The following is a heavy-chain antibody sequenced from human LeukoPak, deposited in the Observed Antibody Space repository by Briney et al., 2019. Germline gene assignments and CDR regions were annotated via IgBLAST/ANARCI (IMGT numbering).Heavy chain of an antibody. CDR2: FDPEDGET. D-gene: IGHD3-16*01. Sequence: ASVKVSCKVSGYTLTELSMHWVRQAPGKGLEWMGGFDPEDGETIYAQKFQGRVTMTEDTSTDTAYMELSSLRSEDTAVYYCARREGSAGGLDYWGQGTLVTVSS. V-gene: IGHV1-24*01. J-gene: IGHJ4*02. CDR1: GYTLTELS. CDR3: ARREGSAGGLDY.